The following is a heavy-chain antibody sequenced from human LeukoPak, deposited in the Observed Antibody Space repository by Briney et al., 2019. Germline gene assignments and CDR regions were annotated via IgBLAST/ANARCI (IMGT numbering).Heavy chain of an antibody. Sequence: SETLPLTCAVYGGSFSGYYWSWIRQPPGKGLEWIGEINHSGSTNYNPSLKSRVTISVDTSKNQFSLKLSSVTAADTAVYYCARASRDFWSGSYYFDYWGQGTLVTVSS. D-gene: IGHD3-3*01. CDR1: GGSFSGYY. CDR2: INHSGST. V-gene: IGHV4-34*01. J-gene: IGHJ4*02. CDR3: ARASRDFWSGSYYFDY.